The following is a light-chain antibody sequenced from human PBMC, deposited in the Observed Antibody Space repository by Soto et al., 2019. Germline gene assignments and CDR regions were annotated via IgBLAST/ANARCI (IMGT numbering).Light chain of an antibody. CDR3: AAWDDSLV. Sequence: QSVLTQPPSASGTPGQRVTISCSGSSSNIGSSTVNWYQQLPGTAPKLLIYSNNQRPSGVPDRFSGSKSGTSASLAISGLQSEDEADYYCAAWDDSLVFGGGTKVTVL. J-gene: IGLJ2*01. CDR2: SNN. CDR1: SSNIGSST. V-gene: IGLV1-44*01.